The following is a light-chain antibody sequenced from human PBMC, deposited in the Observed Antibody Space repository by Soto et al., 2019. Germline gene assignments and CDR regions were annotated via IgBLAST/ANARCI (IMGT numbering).Light chain of an antibody. Sequence: QTVVTQEPSFSVSPGGTVTLTCGLSSGSVSTSHFPNWYQQTPGQPPSTLIYGTKTRSSGVPDRFSGSILGIRAALTITGAQADDESDYYCGLYVGSGMWVFGGGTKLTVL. CDR1: SGSVSTSHF. CDR3: GLYVGSGMWV. CDR2: GTK. V-gene: IGLV8-61*01. J-gene: IGLJ3*02.